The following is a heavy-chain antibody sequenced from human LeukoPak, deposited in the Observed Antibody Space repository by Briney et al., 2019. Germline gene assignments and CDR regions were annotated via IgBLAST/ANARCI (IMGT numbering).Heavy chain of an antibody. V-gene: IGHV4-34*01. CDR1: GGSFSGYY. Sequence: MPSETLSLTCAVYGGSFSGYYWSWIRQPPGKGLEWIGEINHSGSTNYNPSLKSRVTISVDTSKNQFSLKLSSVTAADTAVYYCAREPYYYDSSGTEYYFDYWGQGTLVTVSS. J-gene: IGHJ4*02. CDR3: AREPYYYDSSGTEYYFDY. CDR2: INHSGST. D-gene: IGHD3-22*01.